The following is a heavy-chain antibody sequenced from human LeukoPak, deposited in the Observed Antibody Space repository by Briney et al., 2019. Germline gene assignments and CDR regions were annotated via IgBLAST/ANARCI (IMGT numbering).Heavy chain of an antibody. CDR3: ARQYLRGVLDP. D-gene: IGHD3-10*01. V-gene: IGHV4-59*08. Sequence: SETLSLTCTVSGGPFCTYCWTWVRQPPGKGLEWLAYICYTGNSDSNPSLKSRVTISVDTPKSQFSLKLSSVTAAATAVYYCARQYLRGVLDPWGQGTLVSVTS. CDR2: ICYTGNS. J-gene: IGHJ5*02. CDR1: GGPFCTYC.